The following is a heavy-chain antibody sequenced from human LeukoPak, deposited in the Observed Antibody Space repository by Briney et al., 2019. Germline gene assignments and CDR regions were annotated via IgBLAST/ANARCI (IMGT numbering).Heavy chain of an antibody. CDR1: GYTFTNYD. Sequence: ASVKVSCKASGYTFTNYDINWVRQATGQGLEWMGYMNPNSGNTGYAQKFQDRVTITSDTSISTAYMELSSLRSDDTAVYYCAREGLDYWGQGTLVTVSS. CDR2: MNPNSGNT. V-gene: IGHV1-8*03. CDR3: AREGLDY. J-gene: IGHJ4*02.